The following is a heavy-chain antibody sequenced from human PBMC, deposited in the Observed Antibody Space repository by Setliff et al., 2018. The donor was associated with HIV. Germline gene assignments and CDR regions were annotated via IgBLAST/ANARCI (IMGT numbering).Heavy chain of an antibody. D-gene: IGHD2-21*02. V-gene: IGHV4-59*01. CDR3: ASCGADCYVKEAFDI. Sequence: SETLSLTCNVSGDSININHWPWIRQPPGKGLEWIGSFYNSGSTNYKPSLKSRVTMSRDMSKNQLSLTLTSLTAADTAVYYCASCGADCYVKEAFDIWGRGTLVTVSS. J-gene: IGHJ3*02. CDR2: FYNSGST. CDR1: GDSININH.